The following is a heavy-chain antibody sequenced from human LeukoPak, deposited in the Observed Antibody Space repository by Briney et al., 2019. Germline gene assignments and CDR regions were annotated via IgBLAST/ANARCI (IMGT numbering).Heavy chain of an antibody. J-gene: IGHJ4*02. V-gene: IGHV1-18*01. Sequence: ASVKVSCKASGYTFTSYGISWVRQAPGQGLEWMGWISAYNGNTNYAQKFQGRVTITTDESTSTAYMELSSLRSEDTAVYYCASLKYCSSTSCYLPAFDYWGQGTLVTVSS. D-gene: IGHD2-2*01. CDR1: GYTFTSYG. CDR2: ISAYNGNT. CDR3: ASLKYCSSTSCYLPAFDY.